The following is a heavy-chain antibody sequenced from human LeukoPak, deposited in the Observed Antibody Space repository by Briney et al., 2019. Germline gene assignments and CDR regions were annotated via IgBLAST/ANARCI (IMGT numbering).Heavy chain of an antibody. CDR3: AREWGSTGY. D-gene: IGHD3-16*01. CDR2: ISYDGSNK. CDR1: GFTFSSYA. J-gene: IGHJ4*02. Sequence: GRSLRLSCAASGFTFSSYAMHWVRQAPGKGLEWVAVISYDGSNKYYADSVKGRFTTPRDNSKNTLYLQMNSLRAEDTAVYYYAREWGSTGYWGQGTLVTVSS. V-gene: IGHV3-30*04.